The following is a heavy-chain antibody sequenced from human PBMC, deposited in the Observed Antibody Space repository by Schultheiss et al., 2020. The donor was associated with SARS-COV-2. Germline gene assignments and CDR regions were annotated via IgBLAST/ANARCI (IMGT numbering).Heavy chain of an antibody. Sequence: SETLSLTCAVSGGSISSSNWWSWVRQPPGKGLEWIGEIYHSGSTNYNPSLKSRVTISVDKSKNQFSLKLSSVTAADTAVYYCARDSPCSSTSCYFIYYYMDVWGKGTTVTVSS. CDR3: ARDSPCSSTSCYFIYYYMDV. V-gene: IGHV4-4*02. D-gene: IGHD2-2*01. CDR2: IYHSGST. J-gene: IGHJ6*03. CDR1: GGSISSSNW.